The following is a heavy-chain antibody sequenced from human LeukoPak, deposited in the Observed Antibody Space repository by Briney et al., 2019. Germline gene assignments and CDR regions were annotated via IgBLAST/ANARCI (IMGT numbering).Heavy chain of an antibody. CDR1: GYTFTGYY. Sequence: GASVKVSCKASGYTFTGYYMRWVRQAPGQGLEWMGWINPNSGGTNYAQKFQGRVTMTRDTSISTAYMELSRLRSDDTAVYYCARGDYVWGSYLPTYYFDYWGQGTLVTVSS. J-gene: IGHJ4*02. CDR3: ARGDYVWGSYLPTYYFDY. CDR2: INPNSGGT. D-gene: IGHD3-16*02. V-gene: IGHV1-2*02.